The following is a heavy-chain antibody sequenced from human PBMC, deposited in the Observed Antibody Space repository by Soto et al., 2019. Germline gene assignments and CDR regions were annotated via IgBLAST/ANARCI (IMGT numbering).Heavy chain of an antibody. CDR2: INPSGGST. J-gene: IGHJ5*02. CDR1: GYTFTSYY. CDR3: ATARITMIVVATVVGFDP. Sequence: ASVKVSCKASGYTFTSYYMHWVRQAPGQGLEWMGIINPSGGSTSYAQKFQGRVTMTRDTSTNTVYMELSSLRSEDTAVYYCATARITMIVVATVVGFDPWGQGTLVTVSS. D-gene: IGHD3-22*01. V-gene: IGHV1-46*01.